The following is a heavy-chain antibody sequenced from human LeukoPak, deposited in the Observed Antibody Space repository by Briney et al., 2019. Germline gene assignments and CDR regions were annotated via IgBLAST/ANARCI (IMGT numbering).Heavy chain of an antibody. V-gene: IGHV3-49*04. D-gene: IGHD3-22*01. CDR2: IRSKAYGGTT. CDR3: TRDREYYYDSSGYFNY. CDR1: GFTFGDYA. Sequence: GGSLRLSCTAFGFTFGDYAMSWVRQAPGKGLEWVGFIRSKAYGGTTEYAASVKGRFTISRDDSKSIAYLQMNSLKTEDTAVYYCTRDREYYYDSSGYFNYWGQGTLVTVSS. J-gene: IGHJ4*02.